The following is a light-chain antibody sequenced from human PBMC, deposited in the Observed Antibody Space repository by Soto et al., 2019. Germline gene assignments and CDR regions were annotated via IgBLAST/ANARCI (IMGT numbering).Light chain of an antibody. J-gene: IGKJ4*01. CDR2: WAS. CDR3: QQYYSSSLT. V-gene: IGKV4-1*01. CDR1: QSILKSSIKKNS. Sequence: DIVMTQSPDSLAVSLGERATIKCRSSQSILKSSIKKNSLAWYQQKPGQSPRLLIYWASTRDSGVPDRFSGSGSGTEFTLTIIRLQAEDVAVYYCQQYYSSSLTFGGGTKVEIK.